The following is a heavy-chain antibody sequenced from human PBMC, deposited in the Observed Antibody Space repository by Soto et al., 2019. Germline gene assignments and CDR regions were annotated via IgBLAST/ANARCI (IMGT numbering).Heavy chain of an antibody. CDR2: MNPNSGNT. D-gene: IGHD4-4*01. J-gene: IGHJ6*03. V-gene: IGHV1-8*01. CDR1: GYTFTSYD. Sequence: ASVKVSCKASGYTFTSYDINWVRQATGQGLEWMGWMNPNSGNTGYAQKFQGRVTMTRNTSISTAYMELGSLRSEDTAVYYCARVYLDLPLESNYVVRHYYYMDVWGKGTTVTVSS. CDR3: ARVYLDLPLESNYVVRHYYYMDV.